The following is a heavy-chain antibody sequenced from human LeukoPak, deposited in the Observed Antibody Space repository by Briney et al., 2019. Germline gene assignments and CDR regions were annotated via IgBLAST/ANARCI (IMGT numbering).Heavy chain of an antibody. CDR1: GFTFSSYW. V-gene: IGHV3-7*01. Sequence: GGSLRLSCAASGFTFSSYWMSWVRQAPGKGLEWVANIKQDGSEKYYVDSVKGRFTISRDNAKNSLYLQMNSLRAEDTAVYYCTRSYSSGWYGHMDVWGKGTTVTVSS. CDR2: IKQDGSEK. D-gene: IGHD6-19*01. CDR3: TRSYSSGWYGHMDV. J-gene: IGHJ6*03.